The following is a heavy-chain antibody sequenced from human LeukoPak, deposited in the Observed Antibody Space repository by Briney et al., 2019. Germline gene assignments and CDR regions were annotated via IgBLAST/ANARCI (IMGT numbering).Heavy chain of an antibody. V-gene: IGHV3-23*01. Sequence: GGSLRLSCAASGFTFSSYAMSRVRQAPGKGLEWVSAISGSGGSTYYADSVKGRFTISRDNSKNTLYLQMNSLRAEDTAVYYCAKDSRGYSYGALDYWGQGTLVTVSS. CDR1: GFTFSSYA. D-gene: IGHD5-18*01. CDR2: ISGSGGST. CDR3: AKDSRGYSYGALDY. J-gene: IGHJ4*02.